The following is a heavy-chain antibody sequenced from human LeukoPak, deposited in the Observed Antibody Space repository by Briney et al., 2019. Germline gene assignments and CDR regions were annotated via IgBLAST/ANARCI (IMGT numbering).Heavy chain of an antibody. V-gene: IGHV1-18*01. D-gene: IGHD3-10*01. CDR2: ISAYNGNT. CDR3: ATEGFTMVRGVIIIDLDFQH. Sequence: ASVKVSCKASGYTFTSYGISWVRQAPGQGLEWMGWISAYNGNTNYAQKFQGRVTMTEDSSTDTAYMELSSLRSEDTAVYYCATEGFTMVRGVIIIDLDFQHWGQGTLVTVSS. CDR1: GYTFTSYG. J-gene: IGHJ1*01.